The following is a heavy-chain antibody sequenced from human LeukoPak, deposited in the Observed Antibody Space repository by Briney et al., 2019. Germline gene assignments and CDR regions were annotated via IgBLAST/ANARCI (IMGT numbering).Heavy chain of an antibody. D-gene: IGHD3-10*01. CDR3: ASYAVRGVIIQYFQH. CDR2: IIPIFGTA. V-gene: IGHV1-69*13. J-gene: IGHJ1*01. CDR1: GYTFTSYG. Sequence: ASVKVSCKASGYTFTSYGISWVRQAPGQGLEWMGGIIPIFGTANYAQKFQGRVTITADESTSTAYMELSSLRSEDTAVYYCASYAVRGVIIQYFQHWGQGTLVTVSS.